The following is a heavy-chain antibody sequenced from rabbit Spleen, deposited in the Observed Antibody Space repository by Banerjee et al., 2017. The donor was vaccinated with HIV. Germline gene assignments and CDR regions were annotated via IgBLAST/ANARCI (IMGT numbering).Heavy chain of an antibody. J-gene: IGHJ6*01. CDR2: INAVTGKA. CDR1: GFSFSDRDV. CDR3: ARDTSSSFSSYGMDL. D-gene: IGHD1-1*01. Sequence: QEQLEESGGGLVKPEGSLTLTCKASGFSFSDRDVMCWVRQAPGKGLEWIACINAVTGKAVYASWAKGRFTISKASSTTVTLQMTSLTAADTATYFCARDTSSSFSSYGMDLWGQGTLVTVS. V-gene: IGHV1S45*01.